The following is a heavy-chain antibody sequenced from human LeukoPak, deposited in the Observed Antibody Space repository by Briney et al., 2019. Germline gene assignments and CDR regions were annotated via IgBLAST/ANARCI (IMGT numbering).Heavy chain of an antibody. CDR3: ARLSHYSDSSGYCLGTYYFDY. V-gene: IGHV4-39*01. J-gene: IGHJ4*02. D-gene: IGHD3-22*01. Sequence: KPSETLSLTCTVSGGSISSSSFYWGWIRQPQGKGLEWIGNIYYSGSTYYNPSLKSRVTLSLDTSKNQFSLKLSSVTAADTAVYYCARLSHYSDSSGYCLGTYYFDYWGQGTLVTVSS. CDR1: GGSISSSSFY. CDR2: IYYSGST.